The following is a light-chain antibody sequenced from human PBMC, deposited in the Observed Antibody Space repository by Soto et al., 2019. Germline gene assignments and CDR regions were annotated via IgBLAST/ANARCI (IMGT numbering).Light chain of an antibody. CDR3: QHYATGPLT. V-gene: IGKV3-15*01. CDR2: GAS. Sequence: ELVMTQSPATLSVSPGEGATLSCRASQGIGSTLAWYQQKPGQTPRLLIYGASTRATGVPASFSGSGSGTDFTLTINSLQSEDFAIYYCQHYATGPLTFGGGTKVESK. CDR1: QGIGST. J-gene: IGKJ4*01.